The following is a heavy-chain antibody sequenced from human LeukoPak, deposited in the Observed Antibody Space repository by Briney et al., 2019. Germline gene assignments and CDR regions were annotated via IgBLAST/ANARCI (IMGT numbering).Heavy chain of an antibody. CDR3: ARDRPPVLITGTTWCYFDY. CDR1: GGTFGSYA. J-gene: IGHJ4*02. D-gene: IGHD1-20*01. Sequence: GASVKVSCKASGGTFGSYAISWVRQAPGQGLEWMGRIIPMLGTANYAQEFQGRVTITADKSTSTAYMELSSLRSEDTAVYYCARDRPPVLITGTTWCYFDYWGQGTLVTVSS. V-gene: IGHV1-69*04. CDR2: IIPMLGTA.